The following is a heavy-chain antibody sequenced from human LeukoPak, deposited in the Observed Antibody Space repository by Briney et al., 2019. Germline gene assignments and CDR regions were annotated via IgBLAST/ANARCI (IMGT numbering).Heavy chain of an antibody. V-gene: IGHV1-69*06. Sequence: GASVKVSCKASGGTFSSYAISWVRQAPGQGLEWMGGIIPIFGTANYAQKFQGRVTITADKSTSTAYMELSSLRSEDTAVYYCASREYSSSSLPYYYYYYMDVWGKGTTVTVSS. J-gene: IGHJ6*03. CDR2: IIPIFGTA. CDR3: ASREYSSSSLPYYYYYYMDV. D-gene: IGHD6-6*01. CDR1: GGTFSSYA.